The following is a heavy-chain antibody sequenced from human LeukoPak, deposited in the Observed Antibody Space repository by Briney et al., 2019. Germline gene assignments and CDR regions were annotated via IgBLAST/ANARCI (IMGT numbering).Heavy chain of an antibody. D-gene: IGHD2-15*01. CDR1: GGSFSEYY. J-gene: IGHJ5*02. CDR2: INHSGST. V-gene: IGHV4-34*01. CDR3: ASRINWFDP. Sequence: PSETLSLTCAVYGGSFSEYYWSWIRQPPEKGLEWIGEINHSGSTNYNPSLKSRVTISVDTSKNQFSLKLSSVTAADTAVYYCASRINWFDPWGQGTLVTVSS.